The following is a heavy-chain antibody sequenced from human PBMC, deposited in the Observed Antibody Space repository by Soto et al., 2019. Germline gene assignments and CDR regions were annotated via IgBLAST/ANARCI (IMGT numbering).Heavy chain of an antibody. CDR2: IYYSGST. D-gene: IGHD2-21*02. Sequence: SETLSLTCTVAGGSISSYYWSWIRQPPGKGLEWIGYIYYSGSTNYNPSLKSRVTISVDTSKNQFSLKLSSVTAADTAVYYCARLRPGSGDYRYWGQGTLVTVSS. J-gene: IGHJ4*02. CDR3: ARLRPGSGDYRY. V-gene: IGHV4-59*08. CDR1: GGSISSYY.